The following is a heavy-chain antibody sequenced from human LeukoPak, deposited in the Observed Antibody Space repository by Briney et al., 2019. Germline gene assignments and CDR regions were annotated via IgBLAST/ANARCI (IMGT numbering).Heavy chain of an antibody. V-gene: IGHV4-61*02. Sequence: SETLSLTCTVSGGSISSGSYYWSWIRQPAGKGLEWIGRIYTSGSTNYNPSLKSRVTISVDTSKNQFSLKLSSVTAADTAVYYCARQARLRGLWGRDIWGQGTMVTVSS. CDR3: ARQARLRGLWGRDI. J-gene: IGHJ3*02. D-gene: IGHD5-12*01. CDR2: IYTSGST. CDR1: GGSISSGSYY.